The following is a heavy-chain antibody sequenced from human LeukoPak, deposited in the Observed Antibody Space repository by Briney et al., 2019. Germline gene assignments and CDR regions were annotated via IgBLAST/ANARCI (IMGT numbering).Heavy chain of an antibody. CDR3: AKNSGWLAHFDY. CDR2: ISGSGGST. V-gene: IGHV3-23*01. CDR1: GFTFSSYA. J-gene: IGHJ4*02. D-gene: IGHD6-19*01. Sequence: GGSLRLSCAPSGFTFSSYAMSWVRPAPGKGLEWVSAISGSGGSTFYADSVKGRFTISRDNSKNTLYLQMNSLRAEDTAVYYCAKNSGWLAHFDYWGQGTLVTVSS.